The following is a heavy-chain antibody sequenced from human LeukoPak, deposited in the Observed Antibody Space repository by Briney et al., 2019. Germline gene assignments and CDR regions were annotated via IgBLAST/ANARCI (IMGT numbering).Heavy chain of an antibody. J-gene: IGHJ6*02. CDR2: ISGSGGST. CDR1: GFTFSSYA. CDR3: AKDSPSQQLEVYGMDV. D-gene: IGHD6-13*01. Sequence: HPGGSLRLSCAASGFTFSSYAMSWVRQAPGQGLEWVSAISGSGGSTYYADSVKGRFTISRDNSKNTLYLQMNSLRAEDTAVYYCAKDSPSQQLEVYGMDVWGQGTTVTVSS. V-gene: IGHV3-23*01.